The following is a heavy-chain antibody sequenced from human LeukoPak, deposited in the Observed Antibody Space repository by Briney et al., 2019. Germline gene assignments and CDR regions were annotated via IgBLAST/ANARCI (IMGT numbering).Heavy chain of an antibody. CDR1: GGSFSGYY. V-gene: IGHV4-34*01. D-gene: IGHD6-19*01. J-gene: IGHJ4*02. CDR2: INHSGST. Sequence: SETLSLTCAVYGGSFSGYYWSLIRQPPGKGLEWIGEINHSGSTNYNPSLKSRVTISVDTSKNQFSLKLSSVTAADTAVYYCARGPSGWYDTDYWGQGTLVTVSS. CDR3: ARGPSGWYDTDY.